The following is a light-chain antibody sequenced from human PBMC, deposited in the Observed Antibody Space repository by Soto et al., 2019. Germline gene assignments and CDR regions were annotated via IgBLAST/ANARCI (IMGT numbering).Light chain of an antibody. CDR2: GAS. CDR3: QQSYSTPRT. J-gene: IGKJ1*01. V-gene: IGKV3-20*01. Sequence: EIVLTQSPGTLSLSPGERATLSCRASQSVTSSYLVWYQQKPGQAPRLLIYGASNRATGIPDRFSGSGSGTDFTLTISRLEPEDFATYYCQQSYSTPRTFGQGTKVEIK. CDR1: QSVTSSY.